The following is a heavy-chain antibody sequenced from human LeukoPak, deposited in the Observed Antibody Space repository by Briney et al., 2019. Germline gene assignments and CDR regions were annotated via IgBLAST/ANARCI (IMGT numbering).Heavy chain of an antibody. Sequence: ASVKVSCKASGHTFSNYGISWVRQAPGQGLEWMGWIGAYNGNTNYAQKLQGRVTMTTDTSTSTGYMELISLRSDDTAVYYCARTPADFNTVTPTDVRYWGQGTLVTVSS. V-gene: IGHV1-18*01. J-gene: IGHJ4*02. CDR1: GHTFSNYG. CDR2: IGAYNGNT. D-gene: IGHD4-17*01. CDR3: ARTPADFNTVTPTDVRY.